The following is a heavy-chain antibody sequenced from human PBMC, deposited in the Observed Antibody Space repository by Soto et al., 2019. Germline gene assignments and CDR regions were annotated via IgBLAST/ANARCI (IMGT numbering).Heavy chain of an antibody. Sequence: QVQLQQWGAGLLKPSETLSLTCAVYGGSFSGYYWSWIRQPPGRGLEWIGEINRSGSTNYNPSLKSRVNISVDTSKIQFSLKLSSVTAADTAVYYGARELPLEWFFNWFDPWGQGTLVTVSS. CDR1: GGSFSGYY. J-gene: IGHJ5*02. V-gene: IGHV4-34*01. CDR2: INRSGST. D-gene: IGHD3-3*01. CDR3: ARELPLEWFFNWFDP.